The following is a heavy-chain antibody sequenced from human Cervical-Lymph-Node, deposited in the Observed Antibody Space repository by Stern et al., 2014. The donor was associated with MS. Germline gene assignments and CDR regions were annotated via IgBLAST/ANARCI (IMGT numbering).Heavy chain of an antibody. CDR3: SRRGDGSAYG. CDR2: IRNKANNYAT. CDR1: GFIFSDSA. J-gene: IGHJ4*02. V-gene: IGHV3-73*01. Sequence: VQLVESGGGLVQPGGSLKLSCAASGFIFSDSAMHWVRQASGKGLEWVGRIRNKANNYATSYAASVKGRFTISRDDSKNTAYLQMNSLKTEDTAVYYCSRRGDGSAYGWGQGTLVTVSS. D-gene: IGHD3-22*01.